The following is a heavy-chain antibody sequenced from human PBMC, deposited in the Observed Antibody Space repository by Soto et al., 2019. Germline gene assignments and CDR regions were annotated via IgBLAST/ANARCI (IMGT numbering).Heavy chain of an antibody. J-gene: IGHJ6*02. CDR2: ISYDGSNK. D-gene: IGHD5-12*01. V-gene: IGHV3-30-3*01. Sequence: QVQLVESGGGVVQPGRSLRLPCAASGFTFSSYAMHWVRQAPGKGLEWVAVISYDGSNKYYADSVKGRFTISRDNSKNTLYLQMNSLRAEDTAVYYCASPPLGMATIDEYYGMDVWGQGTTVTVSS. CDR1: GFTFSSYA. CDR3: ASPPLGMATIDEYYGMDV.